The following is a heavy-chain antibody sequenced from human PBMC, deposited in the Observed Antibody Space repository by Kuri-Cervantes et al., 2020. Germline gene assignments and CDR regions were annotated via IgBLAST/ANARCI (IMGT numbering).Heavy chain of an antibody. V-gene: IGHV3-43*01. CDR2: ISWDGGGT. CDR3: AKNLEYYDSSGLDY. Sequence: GESLKISCAASGFTFDDYTMHWVRQAPGKGLEWVSLISWDGGGTYYADSVKGRFTISRDNSKNSLYLQMNSLRTEDTALYYCAKNLEYYDSSGLDYWGQGTLVTVSS. CDR1: GFTFDDYT. D-gene: IGHD3-22*01. J-gene: IGHJ4*02.